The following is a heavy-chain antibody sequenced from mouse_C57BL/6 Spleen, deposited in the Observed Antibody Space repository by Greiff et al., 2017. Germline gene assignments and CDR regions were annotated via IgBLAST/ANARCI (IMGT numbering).Heavy chain of an antibody. CDR3: ARWGLEGFAY. V-gene: IGHV1-18*01. J-gene: IGHJ3*01. CDR1: GYTFTDYN. D-gene: IGHD2-2*01. CDR2: INPNNGGT. Sequence: EVQLVESGPELVKPGASVKIPCKASGYTFTDYNMDWVKQSHGKSLEWIGDINPNNGGTIYNQKFKGKATLTVDKSSSTAYMELRSLTSEDTAVYYCARWGLEGFAYWGQGTLVTVSA.